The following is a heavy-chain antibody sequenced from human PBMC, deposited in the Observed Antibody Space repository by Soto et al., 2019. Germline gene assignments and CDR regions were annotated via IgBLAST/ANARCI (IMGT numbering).Heavy chain of an antibody. D-gene: IGHD3-10*01. J-gene: IGHJ5*02. CDR3: ARVRYGSGSYYVNMNKKWFDP. Sequence: SETRSLTCSVSVFSISIYYLSWIRPPPVKGLWWIGYVYYSVSTNYNPSLNIRVTISVDKSKKQFSLKLSSVTAADTAVYYCARVRYGSGSYYVNMNKKWFDPWGQGTLVTVSS. CDR2: VYYSVST. V-gene: IGHV4-59*01. CDR1: VFSISIYY.